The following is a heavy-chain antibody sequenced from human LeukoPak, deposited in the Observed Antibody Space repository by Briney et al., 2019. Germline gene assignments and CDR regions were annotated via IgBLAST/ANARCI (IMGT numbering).Heavy chain of an antibody. CDR1: AFSLNAYN. CDR3: ARDRRRQRQLASNY. CDR2: IKSDSGTV. J-gene: IGHJ4*02. V-gene: IGHV3-48*04. D-gene: IGHD6-13*01. Sequence: GGSLRLSCAASAFSLNAYNMNWVRQAPGKGLEWVSYIKSDSGTVYYAESVTGRFTVSRDNDKNSLYLQMNNLKAADTAVYYCARDRRRQRQLASNYWGQGTLVIVSS.